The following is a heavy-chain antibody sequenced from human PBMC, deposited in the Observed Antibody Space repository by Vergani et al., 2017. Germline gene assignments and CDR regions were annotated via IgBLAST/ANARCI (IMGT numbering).Heavy chain of an antibody. D-gene: IGHD3-3*01. J-gene: IGHJ6*02. Sequence: EVQLVESGGGLVQPGGSLRLSCAASGFTFISYWMHWVRQAPGKGLVWVSRINSDGSSTSYADSVKGRFTISRDNAKNTLYLQMNSLRAEDTAVYYCARDLLPNYDFWSGYSHAYYYYYGMDVWGQGTTVTVSS. CDR2: INSDGSST. CDR1: GFTFISYW. CDR3: ARDLLPNYDFWSGYSHAYYYYYGMDV. V-gene: IGHV3-74*01.